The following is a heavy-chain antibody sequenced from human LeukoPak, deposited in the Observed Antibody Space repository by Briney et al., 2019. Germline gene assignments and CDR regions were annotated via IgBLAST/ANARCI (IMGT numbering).Heavy chain of an antibody. CDR2: IYYSGST. CDR1: GGSISSSSYY. V-gene: IGHV4-39*01. CDR3: ARHPSPGWWLVRGDWFDP. J-gene: IGHJ5*02. D-gene: IGHD6-19*01. Sequence: PSETLSLTCTVSGGSISSSSYYWGWIRQPPGKGLEWIGSIYYSGSTYYNPSLKSRVTISVDTSKNQFSLKLSSVTAADTAVYYCARHPSPGWWLVRGDWFDPWGQGTLVTVSS.